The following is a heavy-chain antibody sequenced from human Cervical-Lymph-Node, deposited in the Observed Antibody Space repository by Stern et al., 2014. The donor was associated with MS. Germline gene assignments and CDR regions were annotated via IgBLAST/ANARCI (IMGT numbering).Heavy chain of an antibody. J-gene: IGHJ1*01. D-gene: IGHD1-14*01. Sequence: MQLVESGGGVVQPGRSLRLSCAASGFTFSTDAIHWIRQAPGKGLEWVALISYDGSSKYYADSVRGRFTISRDNSKNTLYLHMNSLRTEDTAVYYCARDSTNGRGEYFQNWGQGPLVTVSS. CDR3: ARDSTNGRGEYFQN. CDR1: GFTFSTDA. CDR2: ISYDGSSK. V-gene: IGHV3-30-3*01.